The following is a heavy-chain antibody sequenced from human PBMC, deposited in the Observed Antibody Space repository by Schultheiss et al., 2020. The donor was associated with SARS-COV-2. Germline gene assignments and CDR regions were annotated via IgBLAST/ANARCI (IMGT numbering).Heavy chain of an antibody. V-gene: IGHV3-30-3*01. D-gene: IGHD6-13*01. CDR3: ARAAYSSSWHNNWFDP. Sequence: GGSLRLSCAASGFTFSSYAMHWVRQAPGKGLEWVAVISYDGSNKYYADSVKGRFTISRDNSKNTLYLLMNSLRAEDTAVYYCARAAYSSSWHNNWFDPWGQGTLVTVSS. CDR1: GFTFSSYA. CDR2: ISYDGSNK. J-gene: IGHJ5*02.